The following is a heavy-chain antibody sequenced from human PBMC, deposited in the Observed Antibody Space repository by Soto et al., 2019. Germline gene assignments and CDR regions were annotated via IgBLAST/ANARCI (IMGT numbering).Heavy chain of an antibody. CDR3: AGDHAQGGSGSYGGYGMDV. CDR1: GYTFTSYG. Sequence: QVQLVQSGAEVKKPGASVKVSCKASGYTFTSYGISWVRQAPGQGLEWMGWISAYNGNTNYAQKHQGRVTMTTDTSTSTAYMELRSLRSDDTAVYYCAGDHAQGGSGSYGGYGMDVWGQGTTVTVSS. D-gene: IGHD3-10*01. J-gene: IGHJ6*02. V-gene: IGHV1-18*01. CDR2: ISAYNGNT.